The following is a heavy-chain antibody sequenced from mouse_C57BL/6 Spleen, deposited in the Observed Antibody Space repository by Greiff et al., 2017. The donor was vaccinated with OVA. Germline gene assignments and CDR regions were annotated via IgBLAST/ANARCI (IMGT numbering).Heavy chain of an antibody. CDR2: INPGSGGT. V-gene: IGHV1-54*01. D-gene: IGHD1-1*01. CDR1: GYAFTNYL. Sequence: QVQLQQSGAELVRPGTSVKVSCKASGYAFTNYLIEWVKQRPGQGLEWIGVINPGSGGTNYNEKFKGKATLTADKSSSTAYMQLSSLTSEDSAVYFCARHYGSSGYFDVWGTGTTVTVSS. CDR3: ARHYGSSGYFDV. J-gene: IGHJ1*03.